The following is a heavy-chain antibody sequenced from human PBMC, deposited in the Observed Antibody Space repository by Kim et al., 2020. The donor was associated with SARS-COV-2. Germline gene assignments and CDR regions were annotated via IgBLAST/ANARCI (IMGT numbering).Heavy chain of an antibody. V-gene: IGHV1-24*01. Sequence: ASVKVSCKVSGYTLIELSMHWVRQAPGKGLEWMGGFDPEDGETIYAQKFQGRVTMTEDTSTDTAYMELSSLRSEDTAMYYCATATAVRGVITDYNYYYGMDVWGQGTTVTVAS. J-gene: IGHJ6*02. D-gene: IGHD3-10*01. CDR2: FDPEDGET. CDR3: ATATAVRGVITDYNYYYGMDV. CDR1: GYTLIELS.